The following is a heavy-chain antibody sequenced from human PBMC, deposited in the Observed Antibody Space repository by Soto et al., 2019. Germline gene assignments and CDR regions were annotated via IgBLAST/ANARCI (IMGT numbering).Heavy chain of an antibody. V-gene: IGHV4-59*08. CDR2: IYYSGST. Sequence: QVQLQESGPGLVKPSETLSLTCTVSGGSISSYYWSWIRQPPGKGLEWIGYIYYSGSTNYNPSLKGRVTISVDTSKNQFSRKLSSVTAADTAVYYCARRGYSGSDFDYWGQGTLVTVSS. CDR3: ARRGYSGSDFDY. CDR1: GGSISSYY. J-gene: IGHJ4*02. D-gene: IGHD1-26*01.